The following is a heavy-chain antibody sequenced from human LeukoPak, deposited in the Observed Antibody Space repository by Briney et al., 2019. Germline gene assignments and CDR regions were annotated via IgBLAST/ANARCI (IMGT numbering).Heavy chain of an antibody. J-gene: IGHJ5*02. CDR1: GGSISSSSYY. CDR2: IYYSGST. Sequence: PSETLSLTCTVSGGSISSSSYYWGWIRQPPGKGLEWIGYIYYSGSTYYNPSLKSRVTISVDRSKNQFSLKLSSVTAADTAVYYCARDFDMAAAPGWFDPWGQGTLVTVSS. V-gene: IGHV4-31*03. D-gene: IGHD2-15*01. CDR3: ARDFDMAAAPGWFDP.